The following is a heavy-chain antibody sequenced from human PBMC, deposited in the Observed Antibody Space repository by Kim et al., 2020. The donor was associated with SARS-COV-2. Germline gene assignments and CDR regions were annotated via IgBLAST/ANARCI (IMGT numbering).Heavy chain of an antibody. V-gene: IGHV3-21*01. CDR3: ARDRSSGITIFGVPKSLYDYYGMDV. J-gene: IGHJ6*02. CDR2: ISSSSSYI. Sequence: GGSLRLSCAASGFTFSSYSMNWVRQAPGKGLEWVSSISSSSSYIYYADSVKGRFTISRDNAKNSLYLQMNSLRAEDTAVYYCARDRSSGITIFGVPKSLYDYYGMDVWGQGTTVTVPS. D-gene: IGHD3-3*01. CDR1: GFTFSSYS.